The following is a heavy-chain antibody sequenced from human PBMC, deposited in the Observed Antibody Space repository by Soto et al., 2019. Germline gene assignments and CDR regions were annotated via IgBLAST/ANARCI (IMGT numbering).Heavy chain of an antibody. J-gene: IGHJ4*02. CDR2: IKEDGSQK. CDR3: ARHQVCYRVTDY. CDR1: GFSCSLYW. D-gene: IGHD5-18*01. Sequence: EVQLVESGGGLVQPGGSLRLSCAASGFSCSLYWMSWVRQAPGKGLEWVANIKEDGSQKYDVDSVKGRFTISSDNAKNSLYLQMNSMRAEDTAVYYCARHQVCYRVTDYWGQGTLVTVSS. V-gene: IGHV3-7*01.